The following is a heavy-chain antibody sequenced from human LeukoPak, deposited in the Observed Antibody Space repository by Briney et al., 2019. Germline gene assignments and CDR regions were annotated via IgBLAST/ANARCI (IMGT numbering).Heavy chain of an antibody. CDR3: TTVGSRTYYDYWAPFY. V-gene: IGHV3-15*01. Sequence: GGSLRLACAASGFTFSNVWLGWVRQAPGKGLEWVGRIKNNAAGATTDSDAPVKGRFSISSNDSKNTLYLQMNSLKTEDTALYYCTTVGSRTYYDYWAPFYWGQGTLVTVSS. CDR1: GFTFSNVW. J-gene: IGHJ4*02. CDR2: IKNNAAGATT. D-gene: IGHD3-3*01.